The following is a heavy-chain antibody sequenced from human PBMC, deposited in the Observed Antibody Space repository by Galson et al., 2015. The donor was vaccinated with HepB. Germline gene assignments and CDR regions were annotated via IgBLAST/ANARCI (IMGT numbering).Heavy chain of an antibody. J-gene: IGHJ4*02. V-gene: IGHV4-59*01. CDR1: GGSISSYY. Sequence: LSLTCTVSGGSISSYYWSWIRQPPGKGLEWIGYIYYSGSTNYNPSLKSRVTISVDTSKNQFSLKLSSVTAADTAVYYCASQYFDWLSPFDYWGQGTLVTVSS. CDR2: IYYSGST. D-gene: IGHD3-9*01. CDR3: ASQYFDWLSPFDY.